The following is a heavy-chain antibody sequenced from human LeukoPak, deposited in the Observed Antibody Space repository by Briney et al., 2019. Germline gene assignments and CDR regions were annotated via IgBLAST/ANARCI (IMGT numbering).Heavy chain of an antibody. CDR1: GGSISSYY. D-gene: IGHD3-3*01. Sequence: SETLSLTCTVSGGSISSYYWSWIRQPAGKGLEWIGRIYTSGSTNYNPSLKSRVTMSVDTSKSQFSLKLSSVTAADTAVYYCARDSQGDYDFWSGLFNNWFDPWGQGTLVTVSS. J-gene: IGHJ5*02. CDR2: IYTSGST. CDR3: ARDSQGDYDFWSGLFNNWFDP. V-gene: IGHV4-4*07.